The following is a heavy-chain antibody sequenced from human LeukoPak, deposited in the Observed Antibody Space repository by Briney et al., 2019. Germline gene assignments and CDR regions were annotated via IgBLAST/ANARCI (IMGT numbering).Heavy chain of an antibody. CDR3: ARALTAALKFDY. J-gene: IGHJ4*02. Sequence: GGSLRLSCAASGFTVSSNYMSWVRQAPGKGLEWVSVIYSGGSTYYADSVKGRFTISRDNSKNTLYLQMNSLRAEDTAVYYCARALTAALKFDYWGQGTLVTVSS. D-gene: IGHD6-13*01. CDR1: GFTVSSNY. CDR2: IYSGGST. V-gene: IGHV3-66*01.